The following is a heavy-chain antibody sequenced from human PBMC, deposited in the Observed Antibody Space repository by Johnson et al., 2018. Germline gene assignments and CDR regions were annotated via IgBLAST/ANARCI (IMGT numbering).Heavy chain of an antibody. J-gene: IGHJ3*02. CDR3: ARAAEVGPRDAFDI. CDR2: IIPIFGTA. Sequence: QVQLVQSGAEVKKXGSSVKVSCKASGGTFTSYAFSWVRQAPGQGLEWVGGIIPIFGTADYAQRFQGRVTITADESTSTAYMELSSLRSEDTAVYFCARAAEVGPRDAFDIWGQGTMVTVSS. V-gene: IGHV1-69*01. D-gene: IGHD2-15*01. CDR1: GGTFTSYA.